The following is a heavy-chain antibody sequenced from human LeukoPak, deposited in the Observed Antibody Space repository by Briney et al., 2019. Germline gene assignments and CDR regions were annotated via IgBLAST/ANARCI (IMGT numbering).Heavy chain of an antibody. D-gene: IGHD5-18*01. CDR2: IIPIFGTA. CDR3: ARFRGGYSYGDDAV. CDR1: GGTFSSYA. Sequence: SVKVSCKASGGTFSSYAISWVRQAPGQGLDWMGGIIPIFGTANYAQKFQGRVTITTDESTSTVYMELSSLRSEDTAVYYCARFRGGYSYGDDAVWGQGTLVTVSS. J-gene: IGHJ4*02. V-gene: IGHV1-69*05.